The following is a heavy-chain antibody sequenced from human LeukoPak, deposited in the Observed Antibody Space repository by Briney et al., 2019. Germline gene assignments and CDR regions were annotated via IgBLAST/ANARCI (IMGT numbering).Heavy chain of an antibody. Sequence: GGSLRLSCAASGFTFSRYWMSWVRQAPGKGLEWVANIKQDGSEKYYVDSVKGRFTISRDNAKNSLYLQMNSLRAEDTAVYYCARVRGVVIATCFDYWGQGTLVTVSS. CDR2: IKQDGSEK. J-gene: IGHJ4*02. V-gene: IGHV3-7*01. D-gene: IGHD2-21*01. CDR1: GFTFSRYW. CDR3: ARVRGVVIATCFDY.